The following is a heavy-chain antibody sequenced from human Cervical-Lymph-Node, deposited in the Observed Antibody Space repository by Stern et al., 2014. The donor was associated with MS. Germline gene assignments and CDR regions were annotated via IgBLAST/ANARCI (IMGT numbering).Heavy chain of an antibody. J-gene: IGHJ3*01. D-gene: IGHD3-10*01. CDR1: GFSFRNYA. CDR3: ARDRGIDDAFDL. CDR2: ASYDGNK. V-gene: IGHV3-30*01. Sequence: VQLVESGGGVVQPGRALRLSCAASGFSFRNYAVHWVRQAPGKGLEWVAVASYDGNKYSADSVKGRFTVSRDNSKNALYLQMNSLRTEDTAVYYCARDRGIDDAFDLWGQGTMVTVSA.